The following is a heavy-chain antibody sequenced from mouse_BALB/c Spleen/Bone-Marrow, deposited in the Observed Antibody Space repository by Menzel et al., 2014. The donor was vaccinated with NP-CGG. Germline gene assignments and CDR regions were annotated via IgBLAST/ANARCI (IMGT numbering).Heavy chain of an antibody. V-gene: IGHV2-9*02. CDR2: IWAGGSI. D-gene: IGHD3-2*02. CDR3: ARVTSSAVGAMDY. CDR1: GFSLTNYG. Sequence: QVKVVESGPGLVAPSQSLSITCTVSGFSLTNYGVHWVRQPPGKGLEWLGVIWAGGSINYNSALMSRLSISKDNSKSQVFLKMNSLQTDDTAMYYCARVTSSAVGAMDYWGQGTSVTVSS. J-gene: IGHJ4*01.